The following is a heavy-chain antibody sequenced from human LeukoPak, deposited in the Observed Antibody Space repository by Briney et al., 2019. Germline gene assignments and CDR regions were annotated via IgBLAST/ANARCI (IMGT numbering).Heavy chain of an antibody. CDR3: ASGPTGYSYPVDY. Sequence: GALGLSFGGSGFIFWNFAMDLGRQVPGKGLEWVAVIWYDGSNKYYADSVEGRFTISRDNSKNTLYLQMNSLRAEDTAVYYCASGPTGYSYPVDYWGQGTLVTVSS. CDR1: GFIFWNFA. CDR2: IWYDGSNK. D-gene: IGHD5-18*01. V-gene: IGHV3-33*08. J-gene: IGHJ4*02.